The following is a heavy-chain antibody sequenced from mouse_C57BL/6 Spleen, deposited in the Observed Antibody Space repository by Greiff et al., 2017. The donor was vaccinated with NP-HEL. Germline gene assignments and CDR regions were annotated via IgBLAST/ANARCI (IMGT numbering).Heavy chain of an antibody. CDR3: ARPRGYDGSRFAY. CDR1: GFTFSDYG. V-gene: IGHV5-17*01. CDR2: ISSGSSTI. Sequence: EVQRVESGGGLVKPGGSLKLSCAASGFTFSDYGMHWVRQAPEKGLEWVAYISSGSSTIYYADTVKGRFTISRDNAKNTLFLQMTSLRSEDTAMYYCARPRGYDGSRFAYWGQGTLVTVSA. J-gene: IGHJ3*01. D-gene: IGHD2-2*01.